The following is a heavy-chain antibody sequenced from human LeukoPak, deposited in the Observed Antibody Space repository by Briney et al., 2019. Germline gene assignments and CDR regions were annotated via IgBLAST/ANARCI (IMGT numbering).Heavy chain of an antibody. Sequence: PSETLSLTCTVSGGSISSSRYYWGWIRQPPGKGQEWIGSIYYSGSTYYNPSLKSRVSISVDTSKNQFSLKLSSVTAADTAVHYCARQQTYYYDSSGYPDAFDIWGQGTMVTVSS. J-gene: IGHJ3*02. CDR3: ARQQTYYYDSSGYPDAFDI. CDR1: GGSISSSRYY. CDR2: IYYSGST. D-gene: IGHD3-22*01. V-gene: IGHV4-39*01.